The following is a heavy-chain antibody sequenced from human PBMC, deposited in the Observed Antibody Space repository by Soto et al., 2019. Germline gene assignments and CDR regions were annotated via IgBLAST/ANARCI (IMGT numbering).Heavy chain of an antibody. D-gene: IGHD3-3*01. CDR3: AKDEPEYYDFWSGYYVDY. V-gene: IGHV3-23*01. Sequence: PGGSLRLSCAASGFTFSSYAMSWVRQAPGKGLEWVSAISGSGGSTYYADSVKGRFTISRDNSKNTLYLQMNSLRAEDTAVYYCAKDEPEYYDFWSGYYVDYWGQGTLVTV. CDR2: ISGSGGST. J-gene: IGHJ4*02. CDR1: GFTFSSYA.